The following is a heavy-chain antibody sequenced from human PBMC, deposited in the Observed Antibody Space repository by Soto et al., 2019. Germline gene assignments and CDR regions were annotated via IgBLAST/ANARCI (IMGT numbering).Heavy chain of an antibody. V-gene: IGHV1-8*01. Sequence: SVKVSCKAPVYPFTSYDINLVRQATGQGLEWMGRMNPNSGNTGYAQKFQGRVTMTRNTSISTDYMELSSLRSEDKAVYYCARGTVGMDVWGQGTTVTVSS. D-gene: IGHD4-17*01. CDR2: MNPNSGNT. CDR1: VYPFTSYD. CDR3: ARGTVGMDV. J-gene: IGHJ6*02.